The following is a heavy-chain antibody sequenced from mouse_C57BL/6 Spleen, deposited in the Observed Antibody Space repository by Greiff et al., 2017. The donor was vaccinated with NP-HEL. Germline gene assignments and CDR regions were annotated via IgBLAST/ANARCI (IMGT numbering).Heavy chain of an antibody. Sequence: VQLQQSGAELMKPGASVKISCKATGYTFSSYWIEWVKQRPGHGLEWIGEILPGSGSTNYNEKFKGKATFTADTSSNTAYMQLSSLTSEDSAVYYCAKDGNYYWYFDVWGAGTTVTVSS. CDR2: ILPGSGST. CDR1: GYTFSSYW. J-gene: IGHJ1*01. D-gene: IGHD2-1*01. CDR3: AKDGNYYWYFDV. V-gene: IGHV1-9*01.